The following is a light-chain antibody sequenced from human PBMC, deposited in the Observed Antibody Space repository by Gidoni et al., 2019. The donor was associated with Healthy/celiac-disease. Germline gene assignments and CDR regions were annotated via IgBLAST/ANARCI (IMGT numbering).Light chain of an antibody. V-gene: IGKV4-1*01. J-gene: IGKJ2*01. CDR3: QQYCSTPYT. Sequence: DIVMTQSPDSLAVSLGERATINCKSSQSVLYSSNNKNYLAWYQQKPGQPPKLRIYWASTRESGVPDRFSGSGSGTDFTRTISSLQAEDVAVYYCQQYCSTPYTFGQGTKLEIK. CDR2: WAS. CDR1: QSVLYSSNNKNY.